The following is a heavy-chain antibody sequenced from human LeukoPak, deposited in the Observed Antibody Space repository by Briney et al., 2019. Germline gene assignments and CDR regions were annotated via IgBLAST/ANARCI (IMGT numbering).Heavy chain of an antibody. Sequence: RTGGSLRLSCTASRFTFGDYAMSWVRQAPGKGLEWVGFIRSKAYGGTTEYAASVKGRFTISRDDSKSIAYLQMNSLKTEDTAVYYCTRDLTADTAMGLYGYWGQGTLVTVSS. V-gene: IGHV3-49*04. CDR1: RFTFGDYA. CDR3: TRDLTADTAMGLYGY. D-gene: IGHD5-18*01. J-gene: IGHJ4*02. CDR2: IRSKAYGGTT.